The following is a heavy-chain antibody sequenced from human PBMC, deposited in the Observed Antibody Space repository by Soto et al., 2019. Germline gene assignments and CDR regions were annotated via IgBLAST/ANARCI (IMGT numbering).Heavy chain of an antibody. D-gene: IGHD6-19*01. V-gene: IGHV3-53*01. CDR2: IFVDGAT. J-gene: IGHJ6*02. CDR1: GFTVSGNS. Sequence: EVQLVDSGGDLIQPGGSLRLSCAVSGFTVSGNSLSWVRQAPGKGLEWVSYIFVDGATYHADSVRGRFTISRDTSKNTLYLQMNNLRAEDTAVYYCARDGGSITAVAGIQDYGMDVWGQGTTVIVSS. CDR3: ARDGGSITAVAGIQDYGMDV.